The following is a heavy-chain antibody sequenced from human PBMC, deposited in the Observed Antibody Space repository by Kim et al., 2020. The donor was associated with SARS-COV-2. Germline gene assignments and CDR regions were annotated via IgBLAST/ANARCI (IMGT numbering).Heavy chain of an antibody. Sequence: YYADSVQGRFTISRDNSKNTLYLQMNSLRAEDTAVYYCASSEGVESPADYWGQGTLVTVSS. V-gene: IGHV3-33*01. CDR3: ASSEGVESPADY. D-gene: IGHD3-3*01. J-gene: IGHJ4*02.